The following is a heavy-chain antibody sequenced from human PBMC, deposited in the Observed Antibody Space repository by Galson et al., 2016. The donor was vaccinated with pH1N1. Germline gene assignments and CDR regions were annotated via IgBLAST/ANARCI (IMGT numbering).Heavy chain of an antibody. D-gene: IGHD2-15*01. V-gene: IGHV1-18*01. CDR1: GYTFTSYG. Sequence: QSGAEVTKPGASVKVSCKASGYTFTSYGISWVRQAPGQGLEWMGWISAYTGNTNYAQKFQGRVTMTRDTSINRVYMELSRLRSDDTAIYYCARVLRTVVFDFWGQGTLVTVSS. CDR2: ISAYTGNT. CDR3: ARVLRTVVFDF. J-gene: IGHJ4*02.